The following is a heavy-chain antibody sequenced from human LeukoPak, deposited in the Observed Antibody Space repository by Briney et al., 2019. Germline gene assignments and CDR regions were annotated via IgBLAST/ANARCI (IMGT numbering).Heavy chain of an antibody. CDR2: ITPNSGGT. D-gene: IGHD2-15*01. CDR1: GYPFTDYF. Sequence: ASVKVSCKASGYPFTDYFIHWVRQAPGQGLEWMGRITPNSGGTNYAQKFQGRVTMTRDTSISTAYMELRSLRSDDTAVYYCAREVCSGGSCYGGLDYWGQGTLVTVSS. V-gene: IGHV1-2*06. CDR3: AREVCSGGSCYGGLDY. J-gene: IGHJ4*02.